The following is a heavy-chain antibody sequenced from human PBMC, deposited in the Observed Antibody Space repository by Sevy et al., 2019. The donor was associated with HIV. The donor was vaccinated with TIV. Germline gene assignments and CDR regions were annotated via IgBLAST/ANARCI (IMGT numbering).Heavy chain of an antibody. D-gene: IGHD3-16*01. CDR1: GFTLSSYW. CDR2: IKQDGSEK. Sequence: GGSLRLSCAASGFTLSSYWMSWVRQAPGKGLEWVANIKQDGSEKYFVDSVKGRFTISRDNANNSLDLQMNSLIAEDKSMYYCARGGLGVYTFDIWGQGTKVTVSS. CDR3: ARGGLGVYTFDI. J-gene: IGHJ3*02. V-gene: IGHV3-7*01.